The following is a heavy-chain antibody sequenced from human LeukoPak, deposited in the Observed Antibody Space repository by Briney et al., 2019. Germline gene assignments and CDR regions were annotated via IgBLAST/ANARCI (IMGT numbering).Heavy chain of an antibody. V-gene: IGHV3-7*01. CDR3: ARVDDSSGYYFYLGSYNWFDP. CDR2: IKQDGSEK. CDR1: GFTFSSYW. Sequence: GGSLRLSCAASGFTFSSYWMSWVRQAPGKGLECVANIKQDGSEKYYVDSVKGRFTISRDNAKNSLYLQMNSLRAEDTAVYYCARVDDSSGYYFYLGSYNWFDPWGQGTLSPSPQ. J-gene: IGHJ5*02. D-gene: IGHD3-22*01.